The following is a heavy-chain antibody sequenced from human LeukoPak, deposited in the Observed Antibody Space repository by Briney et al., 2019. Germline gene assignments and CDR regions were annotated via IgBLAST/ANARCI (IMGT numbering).Heavy chain of an antibody. J-gene: IGHJ4*02. V-gene: IGHV1-69*05. D-gene: IGHD5-18*01. CDR2: IIPIFGTA. Sequence: SVKVPCKASGGTFSSYAISWVRQAPGQGLEWMGGIIPIFGTANYAQKFQGRVTITTDESTSTAYMELSSLRSEDTAVYYCARGSIVDTAMVSYFDYWGQGTLVTVSS. CDR1: GGTFSSYA. CDR3: ARGSIVDTAMVSYFDY.